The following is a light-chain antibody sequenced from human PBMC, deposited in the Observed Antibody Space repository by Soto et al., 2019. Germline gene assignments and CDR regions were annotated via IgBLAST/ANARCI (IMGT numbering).Light chain of an antibody. J-gene: IGKJ5*01. CDR3: QQRGDWPPIT. CDR2: NAS. Sequence: EIVLTQSPATLSLSPGERAILSCRASQSVSTFLAWFQQKPGQPPRLLIYNASTRNTGIPARFSGSGCGTDFTLTISSLEPEDFAVYYCQQRGDWPPITFGQGTRLEIK. CDR1: QSVSTF. V-gene: IGKV3-11*01.